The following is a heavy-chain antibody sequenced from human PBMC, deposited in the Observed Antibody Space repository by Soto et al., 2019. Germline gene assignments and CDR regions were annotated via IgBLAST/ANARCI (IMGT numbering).Heavy chain of an antibody. Sequence: EVQLLESGGGLVQPGGSLRLSCAASGFTFSTCGMSWVRQAPGKGLDWVSSLTGSGKSKSYADSVKGRFTISRDNSKNTLYLQMNSRRAEDTALYVCGENYAFGGNSWCDHWGQGARVTVSS. CDR2: LTGSGKSK. CDR3: GENYAFGGNSWCDH. J-gene: IGHJ5*02. D-gene: IGHD2-21*01. V-gene: IGHV3-23*01. CDR1: GFTFSTCG.